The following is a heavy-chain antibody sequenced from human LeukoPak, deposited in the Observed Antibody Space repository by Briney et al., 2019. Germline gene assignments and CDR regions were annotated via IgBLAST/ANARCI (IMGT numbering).Heavy chain of an antibody. CDR2: IRYDGSNK. D-gene: IGHD3-10*01. V-gene: IGHV3-30*02. CDR1: GFTFSSYG. Sequence: GGSLRLTCAESGFTFSSYGMHWVRQAPGKGLEWVAFIRYDGSNKYYADSVKGRFTISRDNSKSTLYLQMTSLRPEDTALYYCAKDRTFEEYSFDFWGQGTLVTVSS. CDR3: AKDRTFEEYSFDF. J-gene: IGHJ4*02.